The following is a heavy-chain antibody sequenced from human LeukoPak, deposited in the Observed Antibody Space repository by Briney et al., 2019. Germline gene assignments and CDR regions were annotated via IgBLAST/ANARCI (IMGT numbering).Heavy chain of an antibody. Sequence: GGSLRLSCTASGFTFGDYGMSWARQAPGKGLEWVGFIQSRTYGGTTQYAASVKGRFTISRDDSKSIAYLQMNSLKTEDTAVYYCTASDHLYCSSISCHFDYWGQGTLVTVSS. J-gene: IGHJ4*02. V-gene: IGHV3-49*04. D-gene: IGHD2-2*01. CDR2: IQSRTYGGTT. CDR3: TASDHLYCSSISCHFDY. CDR1: GFTFGDYG.